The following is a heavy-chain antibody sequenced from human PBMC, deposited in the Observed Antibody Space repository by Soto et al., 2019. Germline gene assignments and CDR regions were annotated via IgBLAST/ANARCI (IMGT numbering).Heavy chain of an antibody. CDR3: ATKHLAATSDYYFDC. Sequence: QVQLVQSGAEVKMPGSSVKVSCKASGDTFTNYAISWVRQAPGQGLEWMGGIIPVFGTTSSPQKFQGRVTITADESTSTAYMELSSLRSEDTAVFYYATKHLAATSDYYFDCWGQGTLVTVSS. V-gene: IGHV1-69*01. CDR1: GDTFTNYA. CDR2: IIPVFGTT. J-gene: IGHJ4*02. D-gene: IGHD6-13*01.